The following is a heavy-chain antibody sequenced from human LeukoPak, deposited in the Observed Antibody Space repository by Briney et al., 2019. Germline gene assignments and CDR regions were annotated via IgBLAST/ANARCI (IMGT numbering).Heavy chain of an antibody. CDR1: GYTFTSYD. J-gene: IGHJ3*02. D-gene: IGHD5-18*01. Sequence: ASVKVSCKASGYTFTSYDINWVRQATGQGLEWMGWMNPNSGNTGYARKFQGRVTMTRNTSISTAYMELSSLRSEDTAVYYCARFTGYSYVNIPSDIWGQGKMVTVSS. CDR3: ARFTGYSYVNIPSDI. V-gene: IGHV1-8*01. CDR2: MNPNSGNT.